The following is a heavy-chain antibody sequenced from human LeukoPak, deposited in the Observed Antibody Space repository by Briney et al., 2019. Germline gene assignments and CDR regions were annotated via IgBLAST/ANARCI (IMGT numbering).Heavy chain of an antibody. J-gene: IGHJ4*02. V-gene: IGHV3-21*01. CDR2: ISFDSSYR. CDR1: GFTFSDYS. CDR3: ARNLGRNYDS. Sequence: GGPLRLSCAASGFTFSDYSMNWVRQAPGKGLEWVSSISFDSSYRNYADSVKGRFTVSRDNTENSLYLHMSNLRAEDTAVYYCARNLGRNYDSWGRGTLVTVSS.